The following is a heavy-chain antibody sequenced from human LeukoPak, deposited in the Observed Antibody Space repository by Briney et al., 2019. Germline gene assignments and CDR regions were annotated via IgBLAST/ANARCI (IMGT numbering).Heavy chain of an antibody. CDR1: GFTFDNYA. CDR2: ISWNGGII. V-gene: IGHV3-9*01. CDR3: AKGGLRLYFGQFHY. Sequence: PGVSLRLSCAASGFTFDNYAMHWVRKVPGKGLEWVSGISWNGGIIGYADSVKGPFTISRDSAKNSLYLQMNSLRVEDTALYYCAKGGLRLYFGQFHYWGQGTLVTVSS. J-gene: IGHJ4*02. D-gene: IGHD3-10*01.